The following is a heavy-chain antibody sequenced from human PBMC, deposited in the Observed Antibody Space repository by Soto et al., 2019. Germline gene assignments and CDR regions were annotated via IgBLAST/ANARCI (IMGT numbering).Heavy chain of an antibody. CDR2: ISSLSTHG. CDR3: ARGANAAFDV. Sequence: GGSLRLSCAASGFPFSSFAMNWVRQAPGKGLEWVSSISSLSTHGLYADSVKGRFTISRDDVNNSVYRQINSLRGEDTATYYWARGANAAFDVWGHGTAVPVSS. V-gene: IGHV3-21*01. J-gene: IGHJ3*01. CDR1: GFPFSSFA.